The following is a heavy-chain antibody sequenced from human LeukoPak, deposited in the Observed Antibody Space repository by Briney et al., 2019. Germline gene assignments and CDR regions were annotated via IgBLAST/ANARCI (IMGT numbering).Heavy chain of an antibody. J-gene: IGHJ6*02. CDR3: ARDQYSSSWYYYYGMDV. V-gene: IGHV3-23*01. D-gene: IGHD6-13*01. CDR2: ISGSGGST. CDR1: GFTFSSYA. Sequence: GGSLRLSCAASGFTFSSYAMSWVRQAPGKGLEWVSAISGSGGSTYYADSVKGRFTISRDNSKNTLYLQMNSLRAEDTAVYYCARDQYSSSWYYYYGMDVWGQGTTVTVSS.